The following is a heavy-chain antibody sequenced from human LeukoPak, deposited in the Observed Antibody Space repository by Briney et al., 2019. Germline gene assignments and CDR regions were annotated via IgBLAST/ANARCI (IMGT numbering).Heavy chain of an antibody. CDR2: FDPEDGET. CDR3: ASFSLGYGDYLYYFDY. D-gene: IGHD4-17*01. Sequence: ASVKVSCKVSGYTLTELSMHWVRQAPGKGLEWMGGFDPEDGETIYAQKFQGRVTMTEDTSTDTAYMELSSLRSEDTAVYYCASFSLGYGDYLYYFDYWGQGTLVTVSS. V-gene: IGHV1-24*01. J-gene: IGHJ4*02. CDR1: GYTLTELS.